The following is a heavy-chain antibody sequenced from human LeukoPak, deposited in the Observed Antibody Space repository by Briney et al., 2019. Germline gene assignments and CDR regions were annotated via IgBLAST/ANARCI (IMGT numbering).Heavy chain of an antibody. V-gene: IGHV3-74*01. CDR1: GFTFSSYW. J-gene: IGHJ4*02. CDR2: INSDGSST. D-gene: IGHD3-22*01. CDR3: ARDRSGYYFDY. Sequence: GGSLRLSCAASGFTFSSYWMHWVRQAPGRGRVWVSRINSDGSSTSYADSVKGRFTISRDNAKNTLYLQMNSLRAEDTAVYYCARDRSGYYFDYWGQGTLVTVSS.